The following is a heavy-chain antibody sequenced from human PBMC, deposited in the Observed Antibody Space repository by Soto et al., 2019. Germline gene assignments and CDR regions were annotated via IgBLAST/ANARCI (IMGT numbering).Heavy chain of an antibody. J-gene: IGHJ1*01. CDR3: ASVVVPRGGYFQH. CDR2: IYYSGST. V-gene: IGHV4-31*03. CDR1: GGSISSGGYY. Sequence: PSETLSLTCTVSGGSISSGGYYWSWIRQHPGKGLEWIGYIYYSGSTYYNPSLKSRVTISVDTSKNQFSLKLSSVTAADTAVYYCASVVVPRGGYFQHWGQGTLVTVSS. D-gene: IGHD2-2*01.